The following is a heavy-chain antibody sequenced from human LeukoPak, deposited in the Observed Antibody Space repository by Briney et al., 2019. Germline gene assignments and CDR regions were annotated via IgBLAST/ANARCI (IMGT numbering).Heavy chain of an antibody. CDR1: GYTFTSYD. CDR2: MNPNSGNT. V-gene: IGHV1-8*01. Sequence: ASVKVSCKASGYTFTSYDINWVRQATGQGLEWMGWMNPNSGNTSYAQKFQGRVTMTRNTSISTAYMELSSLRSEDTAVYYCARALTTVVTPIGYYYYGMDVWGQGTTVTVSS. D-gene: IGHD4-23*01. J-gene: IGHJ6*02. CDR3: ARALTTVVTPIGYYYYGMDV.